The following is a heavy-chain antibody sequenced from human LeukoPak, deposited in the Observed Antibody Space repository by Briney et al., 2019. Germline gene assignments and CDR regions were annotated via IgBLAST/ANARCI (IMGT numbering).Heavy chain of an antibody. CDR3: ARDSGGYSGYRRYYYYYYMDV. CDR2: IYHSGST. D-gene: IGHD5-12*01. J-gene: IGHJ6*03. V-gene: IGHV4-4*02. CDR1: GGSISSSNW. Sequence: PSETLSLTCAVSGGSISSSNWWSWVRPPPGKGLEWIGEIYHSGSTNYNPSLKSRVTISVDKSKNQFSLKLSSVTAADTAVYYCARDSGGYSGYRRYYYYYYMDVWGKGTTVTVSS.